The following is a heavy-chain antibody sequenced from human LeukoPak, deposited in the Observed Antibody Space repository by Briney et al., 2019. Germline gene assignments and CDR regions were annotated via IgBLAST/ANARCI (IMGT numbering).Heavy chain of an antibody. V-gene: IGHV3-48*03. CDR2: IGTGGRTT. CDR3: ARGRQLVPGAFDY. D-gene: IGHD6-13*01. Sequence: GGSLRLSCAASGFTFSGYEMNWVRQAPGKGPEWVSCIGTGGRTTYYADSVKGRFTISRDNARNSLYLQMNSLRAEDTAVYYCARGRQLVPGAFDYWGQGTLVTVSS. CDR1: GFTFSGYE. J-gene: IGHJ4*02.